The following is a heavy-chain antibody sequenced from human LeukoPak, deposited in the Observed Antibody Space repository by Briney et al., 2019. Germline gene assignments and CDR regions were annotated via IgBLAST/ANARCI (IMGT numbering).Heavy chain of an antibody. J-gene: IGHJ6*02. D-gene: IGHD6-13*01. CDR2: ISGSGGST. CDR3: AKELIAAAGTYYYYGMDV. CDR1: GFIFSSNS. V-gene: IGHV3-23*01. Sequence: GGSLRLSCTASGFIFSSNSMNWVRQAPGKGLEWVSAISGSGGSTYYADSVKGRFTISRDNSKNTLYLQMNSLRAEDTAVYYCAKELIAAAGTYYYYGMDVWGQGTTVTVSS.